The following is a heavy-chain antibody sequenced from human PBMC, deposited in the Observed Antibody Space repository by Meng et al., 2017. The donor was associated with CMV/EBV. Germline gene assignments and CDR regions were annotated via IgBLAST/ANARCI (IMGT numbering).Heavy chain of an antibody. V-gene: IGHV3-20*04. J-gene: IGHJ6*02. Sequence: GESLKISCAASGFTFDDYGMSWVRQAPGKGLEWVSGINWSGGSTGYADSVKGRFTISRDNAKNSLYLQMNSLRAEDTALYYCARDRDIVATVNYYYYGMDVWGQGTTVTVSS. D-gene: IGHD5-12*01. CDR1: GFTFDDYG. CDR3: ARDRDIVATVNYYYYGMDV. CDR2: INWSGGST.